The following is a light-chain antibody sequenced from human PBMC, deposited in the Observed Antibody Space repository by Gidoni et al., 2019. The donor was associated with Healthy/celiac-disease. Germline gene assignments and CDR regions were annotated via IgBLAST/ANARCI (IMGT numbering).Light chain of an antibody. Sequence: QSALTQPASVSGSPGQSITISCTGTSSDVGGYNYVSCYQQHPGKAPKLMIYDVSNRPSGVSNRFSGSKSGNTASLTISGLQAEDEPDYYCSSYTSSSTSVVFGGGTKLTVL. J-gene: IGLJ2*01. CDR3: SSYTSSSTSVV. CDR1: SSDVGGYNY. V-gene: IGLV2-14*01. CDR2: DVS.